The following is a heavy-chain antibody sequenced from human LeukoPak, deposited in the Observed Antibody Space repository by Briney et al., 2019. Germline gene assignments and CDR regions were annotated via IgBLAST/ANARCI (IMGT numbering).Heavy chain of an antibody. D-gene: IGHD3-10*01. CDR1: GFTFSNAW. J-gene: IGHJ4*02. V-gene: IGHV3-15*01. CDR3: ARGREFPTGRFDY. Sequence: GGSLRLSCAASGFTFSNAWMSWVRQAPGKGLEWVGRIKSKTDGGTTDYAAPVKGRFTISRDDSKNTLYLQMNSLRAEDTAVYYCARGREFPTGRFDYWGQGTLVTVSS. CDR2: IKSKTDGGTT.